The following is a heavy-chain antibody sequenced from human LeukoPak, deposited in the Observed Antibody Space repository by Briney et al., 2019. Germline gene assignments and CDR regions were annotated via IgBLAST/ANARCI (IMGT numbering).Heavy chain of an antibody. V-gene: IGHV1-18*01. Sequence: ASVKVSCKASGYTFTSYGISWVRQAPGQGLEWMRWISAYNGNTNYAQKLQGRVTMTTDTSTSTAYMELRSLRSDDTAVYYCARVDIVATTSGEYYYYGMDVWGQGTTVTVSS. CDR3: ARVDIVATTSGEYYYYGMDV. D-gene: IGHD5-12*01. CDR2: ISAYNGNT. J-gene: IGHJ6*02. CDR1: GYTFTSYG.